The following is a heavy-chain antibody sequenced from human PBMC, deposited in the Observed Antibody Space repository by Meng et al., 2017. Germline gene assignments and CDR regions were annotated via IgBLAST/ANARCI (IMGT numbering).Heavy chain of an antibody. V-gene: IGHV1-69*06. CDR3: ASLTGWFDP. D-gene: IGHD3-10*01. CDR2: IIPIFGTA. J-gene: IGHJ5*02. Sequence: QGWLVESGAEVKKPGSWGKGSGKASGGTFSSYAISWVRQAPGQGLEWMGGIIPIFGTANYAQKFQGRVTITADKSTSTAYMELSSLRSEDTAVYYCASLTGWFDPWGQGTLVTVSS. CDR1: GGTFSSYA.